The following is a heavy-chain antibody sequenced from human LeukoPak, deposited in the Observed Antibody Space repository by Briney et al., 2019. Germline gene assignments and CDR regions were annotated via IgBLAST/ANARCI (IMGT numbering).Heavy chain of an antibody. CDR3: ARRYCSGGSCYSDNWFDH. CDR2: IYYSGST. J-gene: IGHJ5*02. Sequence: KASETLSLTCTVSGGSISSSSYYWGWIRQPPGKGLEWIGSIYYSGSTYYNPSLKSRVTISVDTSKNQFSLKLSSVTAADTAVYYCARRYCSGGSCYSDNWFDHWGQGTLVTVSS. V-gene: IGHV4-39*01. CDR1: GGSISSSSYY. D-gene: IGHD2-15*01.